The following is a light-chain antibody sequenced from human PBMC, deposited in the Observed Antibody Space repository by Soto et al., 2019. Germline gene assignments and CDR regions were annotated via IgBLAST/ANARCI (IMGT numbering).Light chain of an antibody. CDR3: SSYAASTTLV. Sequence: QSALTQPASLSGSPGQSITMSCTGSTTDIGSYNFVSWYQQHAGKDPKLVLYEVSNRTSGVSSRFSGSKSGNSASLTISGLQPEDWAHYFCSSYAASTTLVFGGGTKLTVL. CDR1: TTDIGSYNF. CDR2: EVS. V-gene: IGLV2-14*01. J-gene: IGLJ3*02.